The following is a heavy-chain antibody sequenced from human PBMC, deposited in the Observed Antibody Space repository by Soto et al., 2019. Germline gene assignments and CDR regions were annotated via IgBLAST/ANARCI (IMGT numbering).Heavy chain of an antibody. V-gene: IGHV1-58*02. Sequence: ASVKVSCKASGFTFTSSAMQWVRQARGQRLDWIGWIVVGSGNTNYAQKFQERVTITRDMSTSTAYMELSSLRSEDTAVYYCAAASDYSGPNYYYYYYMDVWGKGTTVTVSS. CDR2: IVVGSGNT. CDR1: GFTFTSSA. J-gene: IGHJ6*03. D-gene: IGHD2-15*01. CDR3: AAASDYSGPNYYYYYYMDV.